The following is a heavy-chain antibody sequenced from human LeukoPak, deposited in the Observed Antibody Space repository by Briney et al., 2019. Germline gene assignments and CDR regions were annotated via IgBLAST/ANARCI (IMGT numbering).Heavy chain of an antibody. CDR1: GFTFKDYY. Sequence: ASVKVSCKTSGFTFKDYYIHWVRQAPGQGLEWMGWLNPYSGGTNYAQKFQGRVTLTRDTSITTAYMDLSSLTSDDTALYYCARALTRYSTAWYGYWGQGTLVPVSS. CDR2: LNPYSGGT. J-gene: IGHJ4*02. V-gene: IGHV1-2*02. D-gene: IGHD6-19*01. CDR3: ARALTRYSTAWYGY.